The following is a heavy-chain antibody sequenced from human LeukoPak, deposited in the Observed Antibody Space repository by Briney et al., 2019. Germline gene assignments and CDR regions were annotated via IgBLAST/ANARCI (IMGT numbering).Heavy chain of an antibody. CDR2: ISYDGSNK. D-gene: IGHD5-18*01. V-gene: IGHV3-30-3*01. Sequence: GGSLRLSCAASGFTFSSYAMHWVRQAPGKGLEWVAVISYDGSNKYYADSVKGRFTISRDNSKNTLYLQMNSLRAEDTAVYYCARDPGGQLWLPDYYYYGMDVWGQGTTVTVSS. CDR3: ARDPGGQLWLPDYYYYGMDV. CDR1: GFTFSSYA. J-gene: IGHJ6*02.